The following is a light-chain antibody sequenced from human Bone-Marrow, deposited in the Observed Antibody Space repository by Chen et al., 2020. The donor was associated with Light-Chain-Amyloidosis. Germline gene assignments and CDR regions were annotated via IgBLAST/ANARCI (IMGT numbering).Light chain of an antibody. CDR2: DDS. Sequence: SYVLTQPSSVSLAPGQTATLACGGNNIGSTSVHWYQQTPGQAPLLVVYDDSDRPSGIPELLSGSNSGNAATLAISRVEAGDEADYYCQVWDRSSDRPVFGGGTKLTVL. CDR1: NIGSTS. J-gene: IGLJ3*02. V-gene: IGLV3-21*02. CDR3: QVWDRSSDRPV.